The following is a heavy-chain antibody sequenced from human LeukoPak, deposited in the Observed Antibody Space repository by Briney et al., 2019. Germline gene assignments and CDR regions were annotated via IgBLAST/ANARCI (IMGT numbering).Heavy chain of an antibody. D-gene: IGHD1-7*01. J-gene: IGHJ4*02. CDR2: ISSNGGST. Sequence: GGSLRLSCSASGFTFSSYAMHWVRQAPGKGLEYVSAISSNGGSTYYADSVKGRFTISGDNSKNTLYLQMSSLRAEDTAVYYCVKQYNWNYYGFDYWGQGTLVTVSS. CDR1: GFTFSSYA. CDR3: VKQYNWNYYGFDY. V-gene: IGHV3-64D*06.